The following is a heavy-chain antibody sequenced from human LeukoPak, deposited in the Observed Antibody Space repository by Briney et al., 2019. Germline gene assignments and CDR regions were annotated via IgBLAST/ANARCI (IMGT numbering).Heavy chain of an antibody. CDR3: ARDAPGAAAEKDY. CDR2: ISGSGGTT. CDR1: GFSFSNYA. V-gene: IGHV3-23*01. D-gene: IGHD6-13*01. J-gene: IGHJ4*02. Sequence: PGESLRLSCAASGFSFSNYAMSWVRQAPGKGLEWVSAISGSGGTTNYADPVKGRFTISRDNSKNTLYLQMKSLRAEDTAVYYYARDAPGAAAEKDYWGQGTLVTVSS.